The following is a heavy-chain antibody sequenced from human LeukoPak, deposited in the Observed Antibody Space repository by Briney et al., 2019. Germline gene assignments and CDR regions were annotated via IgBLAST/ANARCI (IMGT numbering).Heavy chain of an antibody. Sequence: SVKVSCKASGGTFSSYAISWVRQAPGQGLEWMGGIIPIFGTANYAQKFQGRVTITADESTSTAYMELSSLRYEDTAVYYCARSRDYGSGSYEDWFDPWGQGTLVTVSS. D-gene: IGHD3-10*01. J-gene: IGHJ5*02. V-gene: IGHV1-69*13. CDR2: IIPIFGTA. CDR3: ARSRDYGSGSYEDWFDP. CDR1: GGTFSSYA.